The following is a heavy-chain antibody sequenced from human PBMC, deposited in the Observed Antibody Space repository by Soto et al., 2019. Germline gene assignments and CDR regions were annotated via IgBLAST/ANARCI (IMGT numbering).Heavy chain of an antibody. Sequence: EVQLVESGGGLVQPGGSLRLSCAASGFTVSNNYMNWVRQAPGKGLEWVSLIYTDGRTWYADSVEGRFTISSDNSRNTLDLQMYSLKDEDTAVYYCARGTAAGIGGHDAFDICGQGTRVTVSA. CDR1: GFTVSNNY. CDR2: IYTDGRT. CDR3: ARGTAAGIGGHDAFDI. V-gene: IGHV3-66*01. D-gene: IGHD6-13*01. J-gene: IGHJ3*02.